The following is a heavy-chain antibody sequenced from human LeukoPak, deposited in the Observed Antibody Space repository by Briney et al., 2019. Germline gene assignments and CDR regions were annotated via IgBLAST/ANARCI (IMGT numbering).Heavy chain of an antibody. CDR3: ARDFIVVVPAAMGY. CDR1: GYTFTGYY. Sequence: ASVKVSCKASGYTFTGYYMHWVRRAPGQGLEWMGWINPSSGGTNYAQKFQGRVTMTRDTSISTAYMELSRLRSDDTAVYYCARDFIVVVPAAMGYWGQGTLVTVSS. CDR2: INPSSGGT. V-gene: IGHV1-2*02. D-gene: IGHD2-2*01. J-gene: IGHJ4*02.